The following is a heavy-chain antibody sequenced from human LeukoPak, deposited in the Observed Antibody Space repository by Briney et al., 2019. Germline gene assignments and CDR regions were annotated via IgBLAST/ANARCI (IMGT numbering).Heavy chain of an antibody. CDR3: AKDRHSSGYFD. Sequence: GGSLRLSCAASGFTFSDYAMNWVRQAPGKGLEWVSAISGTGGTTYYADSVTGRFTISRDNSKNTLYLQMNSLRAEDTAVFYCAKDRHSSGYFDWGQGTLVTVSS. CDR1: GFTFSDYA. J-gene: IGHJ4*02. CDR2: ISGTGGTT. V-gene: IGHV3-23*01. D-gene: IGHD3-22*01.